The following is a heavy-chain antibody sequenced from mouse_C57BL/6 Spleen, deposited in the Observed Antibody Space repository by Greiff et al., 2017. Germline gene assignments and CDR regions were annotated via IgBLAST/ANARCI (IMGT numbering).Heavy chain of an antibody. CDR2: ISDGGSYA. CDR3: ARDRGSSTDFDY. V-gene: IGHV5-4*01. J-gene: IGHJ2*01. Sequence: EVKVVESGGGLVKPGGSLKLSCAASGFTFSSYAMSWVRQTPEKRLEWVATISDGGSYAYYPDNVKGRFTISRDNAKNNLYLQMSQLKSEDTAMYYCARDRGSSTDFDYWGQGTTLTVSS. CDR1: GFTFSSYA. D-gene: IGHD1-1*01.